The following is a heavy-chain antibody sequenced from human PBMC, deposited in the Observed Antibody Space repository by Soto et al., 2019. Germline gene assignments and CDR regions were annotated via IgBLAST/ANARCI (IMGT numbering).Heavy chain of an antibody. D-gene: IGHD3-22*01. V-gene: IGHV3-23*01. J-gene: IGHJ4*02. CDR3: AKGSGGYGPYSFGV. Sequence: PGGSLRLSCAASGFTFSDYAMSWVRQAPGKGLEWISAIGGGGITTYYADSVKGRFTISRDNSKNILYLEMNSLTVDDTAVYHCAKGSGGYGPYSFGVWGQGTPVALSX. CDR1: GFTFSDYA. CDR2: IGGGGITT.